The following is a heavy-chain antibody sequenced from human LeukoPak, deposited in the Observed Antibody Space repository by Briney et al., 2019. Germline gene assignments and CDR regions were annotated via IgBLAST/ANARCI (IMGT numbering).Heavy chain of an antibody. J-gene: IGHJ5*02. CDR3: ARYYSNWFDP. CDR2: INPNSGGT. Sequence: GASVKVSCKASEYTFTGYYMHWVRQAPGQGLEWMGRINPNSGGTNYAQKFQGRVSMTRDTSISTAYMELSRLRSDDTAVYYCARYYSNWFDPWGQGTLVTVSS. V-gene: IGHV1-2*06. CDR1: EYTFTGYY. D-gene: IGHD4-11*01.